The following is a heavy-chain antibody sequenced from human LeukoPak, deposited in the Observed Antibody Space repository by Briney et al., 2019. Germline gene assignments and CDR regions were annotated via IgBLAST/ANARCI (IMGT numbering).Heavy chain of an antibody. CDR2: IYYSGST. V-gene: IGHV4-59*01. CDR1: GGSISSYY. Sequence: SETLSLTCTVSGGSISSYYWSWIRQPPGKGLEWIGYIYYSGSTNYNPSLKSRVTISVDTSKNQFSLKLSSVTAADTAVYYCAKDRWYSSTGYFDSWGQGTLVTVSS. J-gene: IGHJ4*02. D-gene: IGHD2-2*01. CDR3: AKDRWYSSTGYFDS.